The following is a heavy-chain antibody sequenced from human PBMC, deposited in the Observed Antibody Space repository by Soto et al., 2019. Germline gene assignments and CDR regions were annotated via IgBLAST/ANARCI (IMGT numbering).Heavy chain of an antibody. CDR1: GGSISSGGYS. CDR3: ARRGPGTYFDY. CDR2: MYHSGST. Sequence: SETLSLTCAVSGGSISSGGYSWSWIRQPPGKGLEWIGYMYHSGSTYYNPSLKSRVTISVDTSKNQFSLKLSSVTAADTAVYYCARRGPGTYFDYWGQGTLVTVSS. D-gene: IGHD6-13*01. V-gene: IGHV4-30-2*05. J-gene: IGHJ4*02.